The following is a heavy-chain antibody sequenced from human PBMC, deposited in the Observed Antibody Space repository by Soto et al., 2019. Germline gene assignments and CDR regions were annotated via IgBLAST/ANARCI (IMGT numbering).Heavy chain of an antibody. J-gene: IGHJ6*03. V-gene: IGHV3-72*01. CDR1: GFTFSDHY. CDR2: TRNKANSYTT. Sequence: GGSLRLSCAASGFTFSDHYMDWVRQAPGKGLEWVGRTRNKANSYTTEYAASVKGRFTISRDDSKNSLYLQMNSLKTEDTAVYYCARVSPTHYYYYMDVWGKGTTVTVSS. CDR3: ARVSPTHYYYYMDV.